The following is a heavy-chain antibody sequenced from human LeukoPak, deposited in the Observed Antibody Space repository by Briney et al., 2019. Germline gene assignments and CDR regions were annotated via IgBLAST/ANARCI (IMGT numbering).Heavy chain of an antibody. CDR1: GLTFSDSW. Sequence: GGSLRLSCAASGLTFSDSWMNWVRQAPGKGLEWVSVIYSGGYTYYADSVKGRFNISRDNSKNTLYLQMNSLRAEDTAVYYCARAVAIIRSWATGYWGQGTLVTVSS. V-gene: IGHV3-66*01. J-gene: IGHJ4*02. CDR2: IYSGGYT. D-gene: IGHD3-3*01. CDR3: ARAVAIIRSWATGY.